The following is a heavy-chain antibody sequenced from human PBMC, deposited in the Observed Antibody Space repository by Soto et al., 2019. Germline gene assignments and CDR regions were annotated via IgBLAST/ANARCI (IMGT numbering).Heavy chain of an antibody. J-gene: IGHJ5*02. CDR2: IRSKANSYAT. Sequence: EVQLVESGGGLVQPGGSLKLSCAASGFTFSGSAMHWVRQAPGKGLEWVGRIRSKANSYATAYAASVKGRFTIARADSKNTAYLQMNSLNTEYTAVDYCTRGGSNWGWSGEDGFDPWGQGTRVSVSS. CDR3: TRGGSNWGWSGEDGFDP. CDR1: GFTFSGSA. D-gene: IGHD7-27*01. V-gene: IGHV3-73*02.